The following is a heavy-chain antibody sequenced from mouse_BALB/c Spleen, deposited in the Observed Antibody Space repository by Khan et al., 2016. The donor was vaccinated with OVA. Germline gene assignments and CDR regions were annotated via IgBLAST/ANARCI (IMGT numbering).Heavy chain of an antibody. CDR1: GDSSTSGY. D-gene: IGHD2-14*01. CDR2: MIYSGNT. J-gene: IGHJ3*01. CDR3: ASSTYRYAFAY. V-gene: IGHV3-8*02. Sequence: EVQLQESGPSLVKPSQTLSLTCSVTGDSSTSGYWSWIRKFPGNKLEYMGYMIYSGNTYYNPSLKSRISITRHTSKNPYYLQLNSVTTEDTATYYCASSTYRYAFAYWGQGTLVTVSA.